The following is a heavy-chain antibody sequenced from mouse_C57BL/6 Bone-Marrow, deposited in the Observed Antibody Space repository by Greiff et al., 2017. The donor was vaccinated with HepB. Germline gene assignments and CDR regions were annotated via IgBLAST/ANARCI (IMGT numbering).Heavy chain of an antibody. CDR3: ARHGGYAMDY. CDR2: ISGGGGNT. J-gene: IGHJ4*01. Sequence: EVQGVESGGGLVKPGGSLKLSCAASGFTFSSYTMSWVRQTPEKRLEWVATISGGGGNTYYPDSVKGRFTISRDNAKNTLYLQMSSLRSEDTALYYCARHGGYAMDYWGQGTSVTVSS. CDR1: GFTFSSYT. V-gene: IGHV5-9*01.